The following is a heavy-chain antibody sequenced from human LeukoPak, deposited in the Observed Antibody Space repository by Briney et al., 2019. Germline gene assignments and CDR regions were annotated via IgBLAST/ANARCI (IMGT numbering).Heavy chain of an antibody. CDR1: GFTFSSYA. D-gene: IGHD5-24*01. CDR2: ISGGGVST. J-gene: IGHJ6*03. V-gene: IGHV3-23*01. CDR3: AKNGEHPTATCYTYA. Sequence: GGPLRLSCAASGFTFSSYAMSWVRQAPGKGLEGVSAISGGGVSTFYADSVKGRFTISRDNSKTTLFLRMCRLRAEAPAVYSCAKNGEHPTATCYTYAWGNRDPVTVSS.